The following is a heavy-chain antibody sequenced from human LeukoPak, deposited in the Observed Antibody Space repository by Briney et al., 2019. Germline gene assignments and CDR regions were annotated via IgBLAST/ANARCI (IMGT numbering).Heavy chain of an antibody. D-gene: IGHD6-13*01. CDR1: GFTFSSYS. CDR2: ISSSSSYI. CDR3: ARGEQQLTHDAFDI. V-gene: IGHV3-21*01. J-gene: IGHJ3*02. Sequence: GGSLRLSCAASGFTFSSYSMNWVRQAPGKGLEWVSSISSSSSYIYYADSMKGRFTISRDNAKNSLYLQMNSLRAEDTAVYYCARGEQQLTHDAFDIWGQGTMVTVSS.